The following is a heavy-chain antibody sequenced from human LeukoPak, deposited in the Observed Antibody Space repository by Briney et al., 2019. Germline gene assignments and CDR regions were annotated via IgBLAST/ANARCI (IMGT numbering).Heavy chain of an antibody. CDR2: IRSKADNYAT. Sequence: GGSLRLSCAASGFTFSGSAMHWVRQASGKGLEGGGRIRSKADNYATIYAASVKGRFTVSRDDSKNTTYLQMTSLETEDTAVYDCRATAGRYADYWGQGNLVTVSS. J-gene: IGHJ4*02. D-gene: IGHD6-13*01. CDR3: RATAGRYADY. CDR1: GFTFSGSA. V-gene: IGHV3-73*01.